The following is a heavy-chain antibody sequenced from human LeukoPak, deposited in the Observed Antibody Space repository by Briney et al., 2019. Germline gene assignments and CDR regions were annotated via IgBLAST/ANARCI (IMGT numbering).Heavy chain of an antibody. CDR2: IYPGDSDT. Sequence: GESLEISCKGSGYSFTSYWIGWVRQMPGKGLEWMGIIYPGDSDTRYSPSSQGQVTISADKSISTAYPQWSSLKASDTAMYYCARPRGTAMENPFDYWGQGTLVTVSS. CDR3: ARPRGTAMENPFDY. V-gene: IGHV5-51*01. J-gene: IGHJ4*02. D-gene: IGHD5-18*01. CDR1: GYSFTSYW.